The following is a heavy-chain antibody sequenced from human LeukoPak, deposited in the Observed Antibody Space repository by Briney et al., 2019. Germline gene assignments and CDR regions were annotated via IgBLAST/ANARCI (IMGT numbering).Heavy chain of an antibody. D-gene: IGHD3-10*01. CDR3: ARSSWVRDPPRYY. Sequence: GGSLRLSCAASGFTSSSYAMHWVRQSPGKGLEWVAVISYDGSNKYYADSVKGRFTISRDNSKNTLYLQMNSLRAEDTAVCYCARSSWVRDPPRYYWGQGTLVTVSS. CDR1: GFTSSSYA. CDR2: ISYDGSNK. V-gene: IGHV3-30-3*01. J-gene: IGHJ4*02.